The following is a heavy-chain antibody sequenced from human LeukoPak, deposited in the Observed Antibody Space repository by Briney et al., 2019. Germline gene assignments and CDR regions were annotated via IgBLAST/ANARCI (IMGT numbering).Heavy chain of an antibody. Sequence: SQTLSLTCAIPGDSVSSNSPTWTWIRQSPSRGLEWLGRTYYRSKWYNDYAVSVKSRITINPDTSKNQFSLHLNSVTPEDTAVYYCARGSHSSSWYFDYWGQGTLVTVSS. D-gene: IGHD6-13*01. J-gene: IGHJ4*02. CDR3: ARGSHSSSWYFDY. CDR2: TYYRSKWYN. V-gene: IGHV6-1*01. CDR1: GDSVSSNSPT.